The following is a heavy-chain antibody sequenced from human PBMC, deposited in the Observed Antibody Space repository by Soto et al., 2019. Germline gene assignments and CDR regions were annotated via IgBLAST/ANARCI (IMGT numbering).Heavy chain of an antibody. V-gene: IGHV1-2*02. CDR2: IGPEGGAT. CDR3: GRGRSGQIVVFY. CDR1: GYTFTGHY. D-gene: IGHD1-26*01. J-gene: IGHJ4*02. Sequence: ASVKVSCKASGYTFTGHYIHWVRQAPEQGPEWMGEIGPEGGATRYAEKFQGRVTMTLDTSITTVYMELKNLSPDDTAVYYCGRGRSGQIVVFYWGQGTPVTV.